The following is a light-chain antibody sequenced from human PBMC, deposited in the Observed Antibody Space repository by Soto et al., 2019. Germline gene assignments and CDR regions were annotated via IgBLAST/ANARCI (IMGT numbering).Light chain of an antibody. CDR3: CSYTSSSTRV. V-gene: IGLV2-14*01. CDR2: DVT. Sequence: QPVLTQPASVSGSPGQSITISCTGTSSDVGGYNYVSWYQQHPGKAPKLLIYDVTNRPSGVSNRFSGSKSGDTASLTISGLQGEDEADYYCCSYTSSSTRVFGGGTKLTVL. J-gene: IGLJ3*02. CDR1: SSDVGGYNY.